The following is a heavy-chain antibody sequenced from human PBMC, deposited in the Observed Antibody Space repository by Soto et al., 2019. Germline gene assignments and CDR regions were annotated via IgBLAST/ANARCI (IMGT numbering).Heavy chain of an antibody. CDR1: GFTFSNYA. J-gene: IGHJ4*02. D-gene: IGHD3-22*01. CDR2: VSYDVSKQ. CDR3: ARDRVYYYDNSGYYNFDY. V-gene: IGHV3-30-3*01. Sequence: QVQLVESGGGVVQPGRSMRVSCAASGFTFSNYAMHWVRQAPGKGLEWVAVVSYDVSKQFYADSVEGRFTISRDSSKGTLYLHMDNLRDEDTAVYYCARDRVYYYDNSGYYNFDYWGQGTLVTVSS.